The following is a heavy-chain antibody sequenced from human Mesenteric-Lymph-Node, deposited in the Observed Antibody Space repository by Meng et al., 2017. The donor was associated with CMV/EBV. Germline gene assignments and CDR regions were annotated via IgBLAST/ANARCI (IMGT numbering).Heavy chain of an antibody. V-gene: IGHV4-39*01. D-gene: IGHD3-10*01. CDR2: IYYSGST. J-gene: IGHJ5*02. CDR1: GSAISSSSYY. CDR3: ARPHYYGSGSSPWFDP. Sequence: QLRLQEWGPGLVKPSEAPYRTCPVTGSAISSSSYYWGWSRQPPGKGLEWIGSIYYSGSTYYNPSLKSRVTISVDTSKNQFSLKLSSVTAADTAVYYCARPHYYGSGSSPWFDPWGQGTLVTVSS.